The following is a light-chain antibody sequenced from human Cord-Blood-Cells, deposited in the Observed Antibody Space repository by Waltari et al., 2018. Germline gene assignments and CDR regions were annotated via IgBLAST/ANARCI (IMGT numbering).Light chain of an antibody. Sequence: QSALTQPRSVSGSPGQSVTISCTGTSSDVGGYNYVSWYQQHPGKAPKLMFYDVSKRPSGVRDRFSGSKSGNTASLTISGLQAEDEADYYCCSYAGSYTLAVVFGGGTKLTVL. J-gene: IGLJ2*01. CDR3: CSYAGSYTLAVV. V-gene: IGLV2-11*01. CDR2: DVS. CDR1: SSDVGGYNY.